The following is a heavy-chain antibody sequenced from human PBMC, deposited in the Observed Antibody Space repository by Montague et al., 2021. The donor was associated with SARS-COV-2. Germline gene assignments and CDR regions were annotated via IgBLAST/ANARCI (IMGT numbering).Heavy chain of an antibody. CDR2: INHSGGT. CDR3: ARGLSGSLSGGWGPVALFDFYHYMDV. J-gene: IGHJ6*03. V-gene: IGHV4-34*01. CDR1: GGSFSNYY. D-gene: IGHD6-25*01. Sequence: SETLSLTCAVYGGSFSNYYWTWIRRPPGKGLEWIGDINHSGGTNINPYLKSRVSISVDTSKNQFSLKLTSVTAADTAAYYCARGLSGSLSGGWGPVALFDFYHYMDVWGKGTTVTVSS.